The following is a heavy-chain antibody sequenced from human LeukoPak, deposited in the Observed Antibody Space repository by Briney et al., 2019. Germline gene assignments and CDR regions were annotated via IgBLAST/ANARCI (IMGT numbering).Heavy chain of an antibody. CDR1: GGSFSGYY. J-gene: IGHJ4*02. V-gene: IGHV4-34*01. CDR3: ARGVLGYCSSTSCHFFDY. CDR2: INHSGST. D-gene: IGHD2-2*01. Sequence: SETLSLTCAAYGGSFSGYYWSWIRQPPGKGLEWIGEINHSGSTNYNPSLKSRVTISVDTSKNQFSLKLSSVTAADTAVYYCARGVLGYCSSTSCHFFDYWGQGTLVTVSS.